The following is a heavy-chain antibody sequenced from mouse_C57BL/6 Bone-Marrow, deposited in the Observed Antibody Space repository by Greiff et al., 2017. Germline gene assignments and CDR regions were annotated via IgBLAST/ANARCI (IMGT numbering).Heavy chain of an antibody. D-gene: IGHD1-1*01. CDR1: GYTFTSYW. CDR3: ARSHYYGSSYAMDY. J-gene: IGHJ4*01. CDR2: IHPNSGST. Sequence: QVQLQQPGAELVKPGASVKLSCKASGYTFTSYWMHWVKQRPGQGLEWIGMIHPNSGSTNYNEKFKGKDTLTVDTSSSTAYMQLSSLTSEDSAVYFCARSHYYGSSYAMDYWGQGTSVTVSS. V-gene: IGHV1-64*01.